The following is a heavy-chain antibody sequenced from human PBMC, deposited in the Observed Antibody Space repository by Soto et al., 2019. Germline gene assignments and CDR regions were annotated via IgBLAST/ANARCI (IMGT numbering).Heavy chain of an antibody. D-gene: IGHD5-12*01. J-gene: IGHJ6*02. V-gene: IGHV3-21*01. Sequence: PGGSLRLSCAASGFTFSSYSMNWVRQAPGKGLEWVSSISSSSSYIYYADSVKGRFTISRDNAKNSLYLQMNSLRAEDTAVYYCARDTRGGYSYYYYGMDVWGQGTTVTVSS. CDR1: GFTFSSYS. CDR3: ARDTRGGYSYYYYGMDV. CDR2: ISSSSSYI.